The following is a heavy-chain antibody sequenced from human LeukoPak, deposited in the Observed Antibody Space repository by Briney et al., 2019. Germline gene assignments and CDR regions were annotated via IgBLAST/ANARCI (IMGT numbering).Heavy chain of an antibody. CDR3: ARDRGADRFDY. Sequence: GGSLRLSCVASGFTFSVYWISWVRQAPGKGLEWVANIRQDGGEKWYMDSVKGRFTISRDNANNSLYLKLDNLRAEDSGIYYCARDRGADRFDYWGQGTQVTVSS. J-gene: IGHJ4*02. CDR1: GFTFSVYW. D-gene: IGHD3-10*01. CDR2: IRQDGGEK. V-gene: IGHV3-7*03.